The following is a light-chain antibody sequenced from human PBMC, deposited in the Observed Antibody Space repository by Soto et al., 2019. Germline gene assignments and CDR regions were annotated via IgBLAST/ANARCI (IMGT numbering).Light chain of an antibody. J-gene: IGKJ1*01. Sequence: AIQMTQSPCSLSASVGDRVTISCRASQGVGNALGWYQQKPGKPPQVLIYGASNLQSGVPTRFSGSRSGTDFALAIISHQPEDSASNYGLHDFNYPWTFGQGTNAYIK. CDR3: LHDFNYPWT. CDR1: QGVGNA. V-gene: IGKV1-6*01. CDR2: GAS.